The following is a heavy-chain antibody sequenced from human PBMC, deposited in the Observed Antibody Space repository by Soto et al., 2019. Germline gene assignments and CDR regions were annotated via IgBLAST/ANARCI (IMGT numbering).Heavy chain of an antibody. CDR3: ARGTYGKFDY. J-gene: IGHJ4*02. Sequence: EVQLVESGGGLVQPGGSLRLSCAASGFTFSSYAMHWVRQAPGKGLEYVSAISSNGGSTYYANSVKGRFTISRDNSKNTLYLQMGSLRAEDMAVYYCARGTYGKFDYWGQGTLVTVSS. CDR1: GFTFSSYA. D-gene: IGHD4-17*01. CDR2: ISSNGGST. V-gene: IGHV3-64*01.